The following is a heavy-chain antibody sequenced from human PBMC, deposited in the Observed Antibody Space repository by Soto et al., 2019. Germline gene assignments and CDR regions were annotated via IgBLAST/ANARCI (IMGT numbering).Heavy chain of an antibody. J-gene: IGHJ4*02. D-gene: IGHD1-7*01. V-gene: IGHV3-15*07. CDR1: GFTFTNAW. CDR2: IKSRTDGETT. Sequence: EVQLVESGGGLVKPGGSLRLSCAASGFTFTNAWMNWAGQAPGKGLEWVGRIKSRTDGETTDYVAPVQGRFSISRDDSKNTVYLQMNSLKIEDTAVYYCTTGTGTVADWGQGTLVIVSS. CDR3: TTGTGTVAD.